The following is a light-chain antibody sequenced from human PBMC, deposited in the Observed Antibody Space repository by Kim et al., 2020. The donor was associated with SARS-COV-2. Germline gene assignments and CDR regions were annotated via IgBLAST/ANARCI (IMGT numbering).Light chain of an antibody. Sequence: SSELTQDPAVSVALGQTIRITCQGDSLRRYYGSWYQQKPGQAPILVIYDNYTRPSWIPDRFSGSRSGDTSSLTITGTQAGDEADYYCNSRGSNDNVLFGGGTQLTVL. V-gene: IGLV3-19*01. CDR2: DNY. CDR1: SLRRYY. J-gene: IGLJ2*01. CDR3: NSRGSNDNVL.